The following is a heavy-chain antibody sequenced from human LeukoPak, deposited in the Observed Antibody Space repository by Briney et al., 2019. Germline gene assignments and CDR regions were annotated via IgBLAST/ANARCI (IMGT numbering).Heavy chain of an antibody. CDR3: ARFSTSSNWFDP. Sequence: SQTLSLICAVSGGSISSGGYSWSWIRQPPGKGLEWIGYIYHSGSTYYNPSLKSRVTISVDRSKNQFSLKLSSVTAADTAVYYCARFSTSSNWFDPWGQGTLVTVSS. D-gene: IGHD2-2*01. V-gene: IGHV4-30-2*01. J-gene: IGHJ5*02. CDR1: GGSISSGGYS. CDR2: IYHSGST.